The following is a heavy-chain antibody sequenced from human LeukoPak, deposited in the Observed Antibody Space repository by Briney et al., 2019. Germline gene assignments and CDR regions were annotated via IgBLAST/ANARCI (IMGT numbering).Heavy chain of an antibody. V-gene: IGHV3-33*01. Sequence: PGGSLRLSCAASGFTFSSYGMHWVRHAPGKGLEWVAVIWYDGSNKYYADSVKGRFTISRDNSKNTLYLQMNSLRAEDTAVYYCARLPYCGGDCFSFDYWGQGTLVTVSS. D-gene: IGHD2-21*02. J-gene: IGHJ4*02. CDR3: ARLPYCGGDCFSFDY. CDR1: GFTFSSYG. CDR2: IWYDGSNK.